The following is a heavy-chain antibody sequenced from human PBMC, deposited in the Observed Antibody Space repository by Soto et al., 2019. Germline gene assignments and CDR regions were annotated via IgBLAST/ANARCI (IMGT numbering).Heavy chain of an antibody. CDR3: ARQPRELWFGELLSWFDP. CDR2: IYYSGST. J-gene: IGHJ5*02. V-gene: IGHV4-39*01. Sequence: SETLSLTCTVSGGSISSSSYYWCWIRQPPGKGLEWIGSIYYSGSTYYNPSLKSRVTISVDTSKNQFSLKLSSVTAADTAVYYCARQPRELWFGELLSWFDPWGQGTLVTVSS. D-gene: IGHD3-10*01. CDR1: GGSISSSSYY.